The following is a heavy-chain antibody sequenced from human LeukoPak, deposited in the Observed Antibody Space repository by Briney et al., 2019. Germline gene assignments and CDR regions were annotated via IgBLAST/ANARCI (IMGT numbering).Heavy chain of an antibody. CDR1: GGSISSSNW. J-gene: IGHJ3*02. CDR3: ARSRGAVAGWSFDI. V-gene: IGHV4-4*02. CDR2: IYHSGST. Sequence: PSGTLSLTCAVSGGSISSSNWWSWVRQPPGKGLEWIGEIYHSGSTNYNPSLKSRVTMSVDKSKNHFSLKLTSVTAADTAVYYCARSRGAVAGWSFDIWGQGTVVTVSS. D-gene: IGHD6-19*01.